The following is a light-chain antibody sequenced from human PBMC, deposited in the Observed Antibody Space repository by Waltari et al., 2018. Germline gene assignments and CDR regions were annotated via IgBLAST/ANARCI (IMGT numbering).Light chain of an antibody. J-gene: IGLJ2*01. CDR3: SSYTSSSTL. CDR2: EVS. V-gene: IGLV2-14*01. Sequence: QSALTQPASVSGSPGQSITISCTGPSSDVGGYNYFSWYQQHPGKAPKLMIYEVSNRPSGVSNRFSGSKSGNTASLTISGLQAEDEADYYCSSYTSSSTLFGGGTKLTVL. CDR1: SSDVGGYNY.